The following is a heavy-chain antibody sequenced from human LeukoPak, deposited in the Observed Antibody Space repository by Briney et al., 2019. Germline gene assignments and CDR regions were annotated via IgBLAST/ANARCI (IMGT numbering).Heavy chain of an antibody. CDR2: ISYDGSNK. Sequence: GGSLRLSCAASGFTISSYGMHWVRQAPGKGLEWVAVISYDGSNKYYADSVKGRFTISRDNSKNTLYLQMNSLRAEDTAVYYCAKDYSSGWYGGYYFDYWGQGTLVTVSS. D-gene: IGHD6-19*01. CDR1: GFTISSYG. CDR3: AKDYSSGWYGGYYFDY. V-gene: IGHV3-30*18. J-gene: IGHJ4*02.